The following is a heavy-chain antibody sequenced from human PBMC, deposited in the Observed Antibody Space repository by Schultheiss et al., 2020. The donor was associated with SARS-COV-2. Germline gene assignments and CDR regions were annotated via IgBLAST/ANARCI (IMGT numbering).Heavy chain of an antibody. CDR2: INGGGDTT. CDR1: GFTVSSNY. CDR3: AKDAGLGGGALDY. D-gene: IGHD3-16*01. Sequence: GESLKISCAASGFTVSSNYMSWVRQAPGKGLEWVSSINGGGDTTDYAVPVKGRFTISRDSAKNTLYLQMNSLGAEDTAVYFCAKDAGLGGGALDYWGQGTLVTVSS. J-gene: IGHJ4*02. V-gene: IGHV3-23*01.